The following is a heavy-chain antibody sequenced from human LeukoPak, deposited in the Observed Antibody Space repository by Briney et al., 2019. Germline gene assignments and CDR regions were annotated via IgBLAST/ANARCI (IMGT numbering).Heavy chain of an antibody. J-gene: IGHJ6*02. V-gene: IGHV4-34*01. CDR3: AREPLFSPSYYGMDV. CDR2: INHSGST. CDR1: GGSFSGYY. Sequence: SETLSLTCAAYGGSFSGYYWSWIRQPPGKGLEWIGEINHSGSTNYNPSLKSRVTISVDTSKNQFSLKLSSVTAADTAVYYCAREPLFSPSYYGMDVWGQGTTVTVSS. D-gene: IGHD3-3*02.